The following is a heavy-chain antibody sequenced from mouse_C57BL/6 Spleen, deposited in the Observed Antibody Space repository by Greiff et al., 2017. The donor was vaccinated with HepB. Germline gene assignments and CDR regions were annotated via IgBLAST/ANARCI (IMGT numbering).Heavy chain of an antibody. CDR3: TTGWLLSDY. CDR1: GFNIKDDY. J-gene: IGHJ2*01. Sequence: EVQLVESGAELVRPGASVKLSCTASGFNIKDDYMHWVKQRPEQGLEWIGWIDPENGDTEYASKFQGKATITADTSSNTAYLQLSSLTSEDTAVYYCTTGWLLSDYWGQGTTLTVSS. CDR2: IDPENGDT. V-gene: IGHV14-4*01. D-gene: IGHD2-3*01.